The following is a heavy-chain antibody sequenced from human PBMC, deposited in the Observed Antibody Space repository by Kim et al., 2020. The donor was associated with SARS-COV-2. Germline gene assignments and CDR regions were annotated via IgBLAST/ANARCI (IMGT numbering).Heavy chain of an antibody. CDR3: ARDLGYTYLDY. CDR2: IKGDGSIS. Sequence: GGSLRLSCAASGFTFNTYWMHWVRQAPGKGLVWVSTIKGDGSISTYADSVKGRFTISRDNAKNALYLQINSLRVGNTALYYCARDLGYTYLDYWGQGTLVTVSS. J-gene: IGHJ4*02. CDR1: GFTFNTYW. D-gene: IGHD5-12*01. V-gene: IGHV3-74*03.